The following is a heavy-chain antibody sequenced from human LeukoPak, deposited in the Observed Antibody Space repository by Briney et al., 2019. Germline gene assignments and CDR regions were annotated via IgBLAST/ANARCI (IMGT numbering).Heavy chain of an antibody. Sequence: ASVKVSCKASGYAFTVYYMHWVRQAPGQGLEWMGWVNPNSGGTNSAQKFQGRVTMTRDKSNSTAHMELSRLRFDDTAVYYCARGAGYSQSPPDYWGQGTLVTVSS. CDR1: GYAFTVYY. J-gene: IGHJ4*02. CDR2: VNPNSGGT. D-gene: IGHD1-26*01. CDR3: ARGAGYSQSPPDY. V-gene: IGHV1-2*02.